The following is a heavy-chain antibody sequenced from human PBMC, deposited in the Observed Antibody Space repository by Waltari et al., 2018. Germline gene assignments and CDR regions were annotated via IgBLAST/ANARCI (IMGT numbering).Heavy chain of an antibody. V-gene: IGHV4-34*01. CDR1: GGSFNGHY. CDR3: ARGTVADYVLAAYYYGLDV. J-gene: IGHJ6*02. D-gene: IGHD4-17*01. CDR2: INHRGST. Sequence: LLKPSETLSLTCAVYGGSFNGHYWSWIRRPPGKGLEWIGEINHRGSTNYNLSLKSRVTISFDTSKNQFSLKLNSVTAADTAIYYCARGTVADYVLAAYYYGLDVWGQGTTVTVSS.